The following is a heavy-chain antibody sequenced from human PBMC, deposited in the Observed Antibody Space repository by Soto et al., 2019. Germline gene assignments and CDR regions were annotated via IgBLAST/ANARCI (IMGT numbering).Heavy chain of an antibody. CDR3: ARIAKQAARLDF. CDR1: GYSISSGGYY. Sequence: QVQLQESGPGLVKPSQTLSLTCTVSGYSISSGGYYWSWIRQHPGKGLEWIGYIDYSGSTYYNPSLKSRVTMSLDTSKNQFSLNLSSVTAADAAMFYCARIAKQAARLDFWGQGPLVTVSS. J-gene: IGHJ4*02. V-gene: IGHV4-31*03. D-gene: IGHD2-15*01. CDR2: IDYSGST.